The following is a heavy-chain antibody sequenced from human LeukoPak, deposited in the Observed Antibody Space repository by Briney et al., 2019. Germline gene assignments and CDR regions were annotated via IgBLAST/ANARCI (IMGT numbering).Heavy chain of an antibody. Sequence: SVKVSCKASGGTFSSYAISWVRQAPGQGLEWMGGIIPIFGTANYAQKFQGRVTITTDESTSTAYMELSSLRSEDTAVYYCARADSSGYHWIPCWGQGTLVTVSS. CDR2: IIPIFGTA. V-gene: IGHV1-69*05. J-gene: IGHJ4*02. D-gene: IGHD3-22*01. CDR1: GGTFSSYA. CDR3: ARADSSGYHWIPC.